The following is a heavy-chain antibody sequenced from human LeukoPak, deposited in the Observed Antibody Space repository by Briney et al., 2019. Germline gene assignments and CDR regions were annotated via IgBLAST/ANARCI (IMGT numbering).Heavy chain of an antibody. CDR2: IKQDGSEK. J-gene: IGHJ4*02. CDR1: GFTFSDYW. V-gene: IGHV3-7*01. Sequence: GGSLRLSCTASGFTFSDYWMTWVRQAPGKGLEWVANIKQDGSEKFCVGSVKGRFTISRDNAENSLYLHMNSLRAEDTAVYYCARGLWSGTYWGQGSLVTVSS. D-gene: IGHD3-10*01. CDR3: ARGLWSGTY.